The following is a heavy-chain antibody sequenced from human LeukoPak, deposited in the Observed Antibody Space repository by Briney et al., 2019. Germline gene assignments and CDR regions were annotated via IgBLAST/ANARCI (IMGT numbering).Heavy chain of an antibody. J-gene: IGHJ4*02. Sequence: PSETLSLTCTVSGGSISSGGYYWSWIRQHPGKGLEWIGYIYHSGSTYYNPSLKSRVTISVDTSKNQFSLKLSSVTAADTAVYYCARAFHYGSGSYYPHFDYWGQGTLVTVSS. CDR3: ARAFHYGSGSYYPHFDY. D-gene: IGHD3-10*01. V-gene: IGHV4-31*03. CDR2: IYHSGST. CDR1: GGSISSGGYY.